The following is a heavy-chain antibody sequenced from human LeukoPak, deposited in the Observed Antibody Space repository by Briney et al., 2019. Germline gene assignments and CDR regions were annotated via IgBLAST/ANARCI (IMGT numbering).Heavy chain of an antibody. CDR2: IYYSGST. V-gene: IGHV4-39*07. Sequence: PSETLSLTCTVSGGSISSSTYYWGWIRQPPGKGLEWIGSIYYSGSTYYNPSLKSRVTISVDTSKNQFSLKLSSVTAADTAVYYCARVPTGGEYSYYWGQGTLVTVSS. CDR1: GGSISSSTYY. J-gene: IGHJ4*02. CDR3: ARVPTGGEYSYY. D-gene: IGHD3-16*01.